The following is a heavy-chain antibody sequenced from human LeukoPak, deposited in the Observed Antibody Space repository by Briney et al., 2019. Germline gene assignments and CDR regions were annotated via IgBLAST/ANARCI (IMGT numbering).Heavy chain of an antibody. CDR1: GGSISTYY. J-gene: IGHJ4*02. V-gene: IGHV4-59*12. D-gene: IGHD6-13*01. Sequence: SETLSLTCTVSGGSISTYYWSWIRQPPGKGLEWIGYIYYSGSTNYNPSLKSRVTISVDTSKNQFSVKLSSVTAADTAVYYCAREIAAAGTWDYWGQGTLVTVSS. CDR2: IYYSGST. CDR3: AREIAAAGTWDY.